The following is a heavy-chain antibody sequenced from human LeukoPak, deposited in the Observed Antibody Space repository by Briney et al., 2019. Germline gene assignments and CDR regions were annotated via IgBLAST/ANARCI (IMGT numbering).Heavy chain of an antibody. Sequence: ASVKVSCKASGYTFTGYYMHWVRQAPGQGLEWMGWINPNSGGTHSAQKFQGRVTMTSDTSISTAYMELSRLRSDDTAVYYCARGVLRYFDWPRWWSDPWGQGTLVTVSS. D-gene: IGHD3-9*01. CDR2: INPNSGGT. CDR1: GYTFTGYY. J-gene: IGHJ5*02. CDR3: ARGVLRYFDWPRWWSDP. V-gene: IGHV1-2*02.